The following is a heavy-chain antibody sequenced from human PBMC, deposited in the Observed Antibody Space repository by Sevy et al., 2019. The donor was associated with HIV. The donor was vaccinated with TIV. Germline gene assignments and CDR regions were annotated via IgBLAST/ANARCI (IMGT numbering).Heavy chain of an antibody. V-gene: IGHV3-15*01. D-gene: IGHD1-7*01. J-gene: IGHJ4*02. Sequence: GSLRLSCVASGFTFSEAWMSWVRQAPGKGLEWVGRIKSKTDAATRDFAAPVRGRFSISRDDSANTVYLVMNNLKPEDTGVYYCAAGTGTSDFDYWGQGTLVTVSS. CDR2: IKSKTDAATR. CDR3: AAGTGTSDFDY. CDR1: GFTFSEAW.